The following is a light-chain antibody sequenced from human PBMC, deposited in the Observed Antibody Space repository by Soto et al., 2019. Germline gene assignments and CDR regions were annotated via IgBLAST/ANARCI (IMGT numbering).Light chain of an antibody. J-gene: IGKJ3*01. V-gene: IGKV3-15*01. CDR1: QSVSST. CDR3: PQYKNCPLT. Sequence: EIVRTQSPATLSVSPGERATLSCRAIQSVSSTLAWYQQQPGQAPRLLIYVASTRATGIPSRFSGSGSGTDFTLTIISLQDEYFSGYECPQYKNCPLTFGPGNKVDIK. CDR2: VAS.